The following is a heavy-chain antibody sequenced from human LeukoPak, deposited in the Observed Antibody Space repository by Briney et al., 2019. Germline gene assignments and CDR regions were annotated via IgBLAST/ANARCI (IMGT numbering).Heavy chain of an antibody. J-gene: IGHJ4*02. CDR1: GSRFTSYW. D-gene: IGHD3-10*01. V-gene: IGHV5-51*01. CDR3: ARTSKLFFDY. CDR2: IYPGDSDT. Sequence: GESLKISCKGSGSRFTSYWIGWGRQMPGKGLEGMGIIYPGDSDTRYSPSFKGQVTISADKSISTAYLQWSSLKASDTAMYYCARTSKLFFDYWGQGTLVTVSS.